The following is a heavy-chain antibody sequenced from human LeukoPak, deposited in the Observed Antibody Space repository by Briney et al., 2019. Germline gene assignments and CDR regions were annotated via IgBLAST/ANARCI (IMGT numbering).Heavy chain of an antibody. V-gene: IGHV4-31*03. D-gene: IGHD4-17*01. J-gene: IGHJ6*02. CDR2: IDFSGST. CDR3: ADSYGDRNYYYGMDV. CDR1: GRSISSGGYY. Sequence: PSETLSLTCSVSGRSISSGGYYWSWTRQHPGKGLEWIGYIDFSGSTYYNPSLNSRVTISVDTSKNQFSLKLSSVTAADTAVYYCADSYGDRNYYYGMDVWGHGTTVTVSS.